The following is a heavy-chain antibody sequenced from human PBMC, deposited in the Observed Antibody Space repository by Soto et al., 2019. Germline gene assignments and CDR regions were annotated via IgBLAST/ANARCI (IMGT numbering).Heavy chain of an antibody. Sequence: QVQLQESGPGLVKPSQTLSLTCTVSGGSISSGDYYWSWIRQPPGKGLEWIGYIYYSGSTYYNPSLKSRVTRSVDTSKNQCSLKLSSVTAADTAVYYCDRGITMIVNPINWFDPWGQGTLVTVSS. CDR2: IYYSGST. CDR1: GGSISSGDYY. D-gene: IGHD3-22*01. J-gene: IGHJ5*02. V-gene: IGHV4-30-4*01. CDR3: DRGITMIVNPINWFDP.